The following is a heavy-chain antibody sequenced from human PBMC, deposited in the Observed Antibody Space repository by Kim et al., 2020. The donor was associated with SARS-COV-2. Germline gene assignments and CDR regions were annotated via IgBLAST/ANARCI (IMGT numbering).Heavy chain of an antibody. D-gene: IGHD3-10*01. CDR3: ARDRFGVIDY. V-gene: IGHV4-59*01. J-gene: IGHJ4*02. CDR2: ST. Sequence: STNYNPARKSRVTISVDTSKNQFSLKLSSVTAADTAVYYCARDRFGVIDYWGQGTLVTVSS.